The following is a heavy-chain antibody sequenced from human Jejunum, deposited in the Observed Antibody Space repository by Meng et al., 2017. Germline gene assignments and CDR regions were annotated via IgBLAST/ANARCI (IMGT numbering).Heavy chain of an antibody. CDR1: GVPTTAPFY. D-gene: IGHD1-14*01. CDR3: ARAIRERYFDS. J-gene: IGHJ4*02. CDR2: VWPSGAT. V-gene: IGHV4-4*02. Sequence: QVQLQESGPGLVKPSGTLALTCTVSGVPTTAPFYWTWIRQAPGKGLEWIGEVWPSGATYYNPSLSSRITISIDTSNNQFSLEVAFLTAADTAVYYCARAIRERYFDSWGQGTLVTVSS.